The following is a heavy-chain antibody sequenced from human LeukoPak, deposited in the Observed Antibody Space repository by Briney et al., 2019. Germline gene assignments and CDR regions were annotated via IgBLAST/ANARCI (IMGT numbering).Heavy chain of an antibody. Sequence: SETLSLTCAVYGGSFSDYYWSWIRQPPGKGLEWIGEINHSESTNYNPSLKSRVTISVDTSKNQFSLKLSSVTAADTAVYYCARVRITLVRGVIRYNWFDPWGQGTLVTVSS. CDR2: INHSEST. J-gene: IGHJ5*02. CDR3: ARVRITLVRGVIRYNWFDP. CDR1: GGSFSDYY. V-gene: IGHV4-34*01. D-gene: IGHD3-10*01.